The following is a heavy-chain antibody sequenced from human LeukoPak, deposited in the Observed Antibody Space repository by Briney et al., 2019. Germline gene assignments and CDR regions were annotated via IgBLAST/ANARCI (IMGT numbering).Heavy chain of an antibody. D-gene: IGHD6-13*01. CDR1: GYTFTGYY. Sequence: ASVKVSCKASGYTFTGYYMHWVRQAPGQGLEWMGWINPNSGGTNYAQKFQGRVTMTRDTSISTAYMELSRLRSDDTAVYYCARDKQQLVFGGSMSSWFDPWGQGTLVTVSS. CDR2: INPNSGGT. CDR3: ARDKQQLVFGGSMSSWFDP. V-gene: IGHV1-2*02. J-gene: IGHJ5*02.